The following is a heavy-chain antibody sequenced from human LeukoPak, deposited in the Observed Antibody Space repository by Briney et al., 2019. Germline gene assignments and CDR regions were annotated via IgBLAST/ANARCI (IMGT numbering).Heavy chain of an antibody. V-gene: IGHV6-1*01. Sequence: SQTLSLTCAISGDSVSSNSAAWNWIRQSPSRGLEWLGSTYYRSKWYNDYAVSVKSRITINPDTSKTQFSLQLNSVTPEDTAVYDCARVKMQYYYGSGLSYYYGMDVWGQGTTVTVSS. D-gene: IGHD3-10*01. CDR1: GDSVSSNSAA. J-gene: IGHJ6*02. CDR3: ARVKMQYYYGSGLSYYYGMDV. CDR2: TYYRSKWYN.